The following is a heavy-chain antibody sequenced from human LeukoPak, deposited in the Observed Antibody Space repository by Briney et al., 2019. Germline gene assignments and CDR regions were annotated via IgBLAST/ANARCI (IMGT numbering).Heavy chain of an antibody. CDR2: INPNSGGT. CDR3: APSANYFYFDY. V-gene: IGHV1-2*02. CDR1: GYTFTGYY. J-gene: IGHJ4*02. Sequence: GASVKVSCKTSGYTFTGYYMHWVRQAPGQGPEWMGWINPNSGGTKYAQRFQGRVTMTRDTSISTAYMELSRLRSDDTAVYYCAPSANYFYFDYWGQGTLVTLSS. D-gene: IGHD4/OR15-4a*01.